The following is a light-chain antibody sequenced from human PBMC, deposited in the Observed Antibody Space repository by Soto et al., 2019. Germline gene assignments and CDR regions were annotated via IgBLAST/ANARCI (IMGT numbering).Light chain of an antibody. J-gene: IGKJ4*01. CDR3: HQYAMSPQT. V-gene: IGKV3-20*01. CDR2: GAT. CDR1: QMVPASY. Sequence: EIVLTQSPGTPSLSPGERVTLSCRASQMVPASYLAWYQQKPGQAPRLLIYGATNRATGIPDRFSGRGTGTDFTLTISRLEAEDFAVYYCHQYAMSPQTFGGGTKVDIK.